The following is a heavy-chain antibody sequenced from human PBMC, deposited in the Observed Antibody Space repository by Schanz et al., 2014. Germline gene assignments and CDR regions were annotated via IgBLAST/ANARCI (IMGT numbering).Heavy chain of an antibody. J-gene: IGHJ4*02. D-gene: IGHD6-19*01. V-gene: IGHV3-11*01. CDR2: ISGSGVTI. Sequence: VQLVESGGDLVKPGGSLRLSCAASGFTFSSYAMSWVRQTPGKGLEWVSVISGSGVTIYYADSVKGRFTISRDNAKNSLYLQMNSLRVEDTAVYYCARDLISSGWYGWGQGTLVTVSS. CDR3: ARDLISSGWYG. CDR1: GFTFSSYA.